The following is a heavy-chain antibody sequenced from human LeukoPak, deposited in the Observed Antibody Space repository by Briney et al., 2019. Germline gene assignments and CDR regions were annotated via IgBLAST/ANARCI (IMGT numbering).Heavy chain of an antibody. J-gene: IGHJ4*02. CDR3: ARNIVGPRQVDY. CDR2: IYYSGST. Sequence: PSETLSLTRTVSGGSISSYYWSWIPQPPGKGLEWIGYIYYSGSTNYNPSLKSRVTISVDTSKNQFSLKLSSVTAADTAIYYCARNIVGPRQVDYWGQGTLVTVSS. CDR1: GGSISSYY. D-gene: IGHD1-26*01. V-gene: IGHV4-59*01.